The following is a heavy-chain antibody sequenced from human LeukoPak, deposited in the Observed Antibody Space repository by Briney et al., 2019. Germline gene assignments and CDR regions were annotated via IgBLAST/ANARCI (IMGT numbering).Heavy chain of an antibody. J-gene: IGHJ3*02. CDR2: IHTSGST. D-gene: IGHD1-7*01. Sequence: PSETQSLTCTVSGVSISNHYWGWVRQPAGKGLEWIGRIHTSGSTNYNPSLKSRVTLSVDTAKNQFSLKLTSVTAADTAVYYCVRIELPDVRAAFDIWGRGTMVTVS. V-gene: IGHV4-4*07. CDR3: VRIELPDVRAAFDI. CDR1: GVSISNHY.